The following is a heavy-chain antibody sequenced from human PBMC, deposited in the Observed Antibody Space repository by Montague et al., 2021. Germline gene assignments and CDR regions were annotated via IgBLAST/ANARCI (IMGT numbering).Heavy chain of an antibody. CDR2: IYYSGNS. V-gene: IGHV4-39*07. CDR1: GASITGNICY. D-gene: IGHD6-13*01. CDR3: ARVFSSWYVGWFDP. Sequence: SQTLSLTCTVSGASITGNICYWGWTRQSPGKGLEWIGSIYYSGNSFYQPSLKSRITMAVDTSKNQFSLKLSSVTAADTAIYYCARVFSSWYVGWFDPWGQGTLVTVSS. J-gene: IGHJ5*02.